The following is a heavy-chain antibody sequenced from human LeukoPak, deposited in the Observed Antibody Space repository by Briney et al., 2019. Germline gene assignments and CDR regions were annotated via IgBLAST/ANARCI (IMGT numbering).Heavy chain of an antibody. CDR2: ISYDGSNK. V-gene: IGHV3-30*18. Sequence: PGGSLRLSCAASGFTFSSYGMHWVRQAPGKGLEWVAVISYDGSNKYYADSVKGRFTISRDNSKNTLYLQMNSLRAEDTAVYYCAKECGSDCFETDIYGMDVWGQGTTVTVSS. CDR1: GFTFSSYG. J-gene: IGHJ6*02. D-gene: IGHD2-21*02. CDR3: AKECGSDCFETDIYGMDV.